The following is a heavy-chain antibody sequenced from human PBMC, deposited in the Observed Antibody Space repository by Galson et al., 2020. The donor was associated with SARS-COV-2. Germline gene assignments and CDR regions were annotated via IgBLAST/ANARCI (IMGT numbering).Heavy chain of an antibody. CDR2: INPKSGGT. CDR3: ARGPSGSYSYFDY. J-gene: IGHJ4*02. D-gene: IGHD1-26*01. V-gene: IGHV1-2*02. Sequence: ASVKVSCKASGDTFTDSYMHWVRQAPGQGLEWMGWINPKSGGTNYAEKFQGRVTVTRDMSISTAYMELSRLTSDDTAVYYCARGPSGSYSYFDYWGQRTLVTVAS. CDR1: GDTFTDSY.